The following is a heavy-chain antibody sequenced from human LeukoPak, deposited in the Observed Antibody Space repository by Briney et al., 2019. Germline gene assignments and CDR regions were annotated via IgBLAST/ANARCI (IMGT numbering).Heavy chain of an antibody. Sequence: SVKVSCKASGGTFSSYAISWVRQAPGQGLEWMGGIIPIFGTAIYAQKFQGRVTITADESTSTAYMELSSLRSEDTAVYYCASGPDIVVVPAARGAYYYYGMDVWGQGTTVTVSS. J-gene: IGHJ6*02. CDR2: IIPIFGTA. V-gene: IGHV1-69*13. CDR3: ASGPDIVVVPAARGAYYYYGMDV. CDR1: GGTFSSYA. D-gene: IGHD2-2*01.